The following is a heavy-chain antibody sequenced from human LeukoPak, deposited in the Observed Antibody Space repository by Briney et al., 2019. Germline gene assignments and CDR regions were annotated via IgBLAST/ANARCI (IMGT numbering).Heavy chain of an antibody. J-gene: IGHJ4*02. CDR1: GFTFSNYA. Sequence: GGSLRLSCAASGFTFSNYAMNWVRQAPGRGLEWVLGISGGGGSTWYADSVKGRFTISRDDSKNTVYLQMNSLRAEDTAIYYCAKVAPGYCSSTSCYRGIDYWGQGTLVTVSS. D-gene: IGHD2-2*01. V-gene: IGHV3-23*01. CDR3: AKVAPGYCSSTSCYRGIDY. CDR2: ISGGGGST.